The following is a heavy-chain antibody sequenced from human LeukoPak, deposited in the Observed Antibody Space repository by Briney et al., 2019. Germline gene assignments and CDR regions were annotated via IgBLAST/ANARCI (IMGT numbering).Heavy chain of an antibody. CDR3: ARVIQYQLLLDY. V-gene: IGHV3-11*01. CDR2: LSSSGSTI. Sequence: GVSLRLSCAASGFTFSYYYMSWLRQAPGQGRVWVSNLSSSGSTIYYADHVRGRFTSSRDNAKNSLYLQMNSLRVEDTAVYYCARVIQYQLLLDYWGQGTLVTVSS. CDR1: GFTFSYYY. J-gene: IGHJ4*02. D-gene: IGHD2-2*01.